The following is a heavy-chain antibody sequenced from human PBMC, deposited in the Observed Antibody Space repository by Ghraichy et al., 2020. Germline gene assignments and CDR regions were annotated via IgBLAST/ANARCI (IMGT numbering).Heavy chain of an antibody. CDR1: GGSFSGYY. Sequence: ETLSLTCAVYGGSFSGYYWIWIRQPPGKGLEWIGEINHSGSTNYNPSLESRVTISVDTSKKQFSLKLSSVTAADTAVYYCARGRGAYYYYGMDVWGQGTTVTVSS. J-gene: IGHJ6*02. D-gene: IGHD1-26*01. CDR3: ARGRGAYYYYGMDV. V-gene: IGHV4-34*01. CDR2: INHSGST.